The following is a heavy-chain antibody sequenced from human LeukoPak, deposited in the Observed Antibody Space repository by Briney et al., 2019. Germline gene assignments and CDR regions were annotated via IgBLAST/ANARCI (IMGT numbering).Heavy chain of an antibody. V-gene: IGHV3-23*01. J-gene: IGHJ4*02. D-gene: IGHD5-12*01. Sequence: PGGSLRLSCAASGFTFSSYAMSWVRQAPGKGLEWGSSISGGGAVTYYAASVKGRFTISRDNSKNTVYLQMNSLRAEDTAGYYCAKEPRVATIEIFDYWGQGTLVTVSS. CDR2: ISGGGAVT. CDR1: GFTFSSYA. CDR3: AKEPRVATIEIFDY.